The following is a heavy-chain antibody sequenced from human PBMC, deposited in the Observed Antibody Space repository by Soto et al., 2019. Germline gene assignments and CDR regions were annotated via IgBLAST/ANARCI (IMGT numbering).Heavy chain of an antibody. V-gene: IGHV1-69*06. CDR3: ATAYYGSGSYPPSPFDY. J-gene: IGHJ4*02. Sequence: VQLVQSGAEVKKPGSSVKVSCKASGGTFSSYAISWVRQAPGQGLEWMGGIIPIFGTANYSQKFQGRVTITADKSTSTAYMELSSLRSEDTAVYYGATAYYGSGSYPPSPFDYWGQGTLVTVSS. D-gene: IGHD3-10*01. CDR1: GGTFSSYA. CDR2: IIPIFGTA.